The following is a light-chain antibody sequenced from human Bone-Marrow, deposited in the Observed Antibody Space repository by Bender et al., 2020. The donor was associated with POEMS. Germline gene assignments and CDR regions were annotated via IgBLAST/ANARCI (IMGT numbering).Light chain of an antibody. V-gene: IGLV3-1*01. J-gene: IGLJ2*01. CDR2: EDN. Sequence: SYGLTQPPSVSVSPGHTANITCSGDQLGDQYASWYQLKHGQSPVLVIYEDNKRPSGIPERFSGSNSGNIATLTIRGTQALDEADYYCQAWDTSSVVFGGGTKLTVL. CDR3: QAWDTSSVV. CDR1: QLGDQY.